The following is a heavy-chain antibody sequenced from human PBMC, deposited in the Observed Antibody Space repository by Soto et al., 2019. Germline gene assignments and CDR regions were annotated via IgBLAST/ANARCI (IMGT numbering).Heavy chain of an antibody. V-gene: IGHV3-64D*06. CDR1: GFTFSSYA. J-gene: IGHJ4*02. CDR2: ISSNGGST. Sequence: GGSLRLSCSASGFTFSSYAMHWVRQAPGKGLEYVSAISSNGGSTYYADSVKGRFTISRANSKNTLYLQMSSLRAEDTAVYYCVKDTPPPREIPQFLLDYWGQGTLVTVSS. D-gene: IGHD2-2*02. CDR3: VKDTPPPREIPQFLLDY.